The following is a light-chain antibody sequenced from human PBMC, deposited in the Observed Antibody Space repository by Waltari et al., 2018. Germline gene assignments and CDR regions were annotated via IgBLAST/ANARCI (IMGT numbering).Light chain of an antibody. CDR2: GAS. CDR3: HQYNDWPVWP. V-gene: IGKV3-15*01. Sequence: DIVLTQSPATLSVSPGERATLSWTASQSVRVNLVWYQQQPGQPPRLVIYGASTRASRIPARFTGSGSGTEFTLTINSMQSEDFALYFCHQYNDWPVWPFGQGTKVDIK. J-gene: IGKJ1*01. CDR1: QSVRVN.